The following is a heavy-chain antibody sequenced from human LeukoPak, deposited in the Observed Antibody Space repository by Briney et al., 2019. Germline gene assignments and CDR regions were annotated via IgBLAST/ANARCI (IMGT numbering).Heavy chain of an antibody. CDR3: TKRIDGAGSYYIDF. J-gene: IGHJ4*02. CDR2: IGGTDGTT. D-gene: IGHD3-10*01. CDR1: GFTFRNYV. Sequence: WGSRRLSCAASGFTFRNYVMNWVRQSPGKGLEWVSAIGGTDGTTFYAAFVKGRFTISRDNSRNTLYLLMNSLRAEDTAVYYCTKRIDGAGSYYIDFWGQGTVVTVSS. V-gene: IGHV3-23*01.